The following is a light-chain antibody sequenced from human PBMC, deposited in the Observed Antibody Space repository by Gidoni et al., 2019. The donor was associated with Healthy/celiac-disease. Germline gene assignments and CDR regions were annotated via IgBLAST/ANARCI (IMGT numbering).Light chain of an antibody. CDR2: DDS. V-gene: IGLV3-21*02. J-gene: IGLJ2*01. Sequence: SYVLTQPPSVSVAPGQTARITCGGKNIGSNSVHWYQQKPGQAPLLVVYDDSDRPSGLPERFSGSNSGNTATLTISRVEAGDEADYYCQVWDSSSDHVVFGGGTKLTVL. CDR1: NIGSNS. CDR3: QVWDSSSDHVV.